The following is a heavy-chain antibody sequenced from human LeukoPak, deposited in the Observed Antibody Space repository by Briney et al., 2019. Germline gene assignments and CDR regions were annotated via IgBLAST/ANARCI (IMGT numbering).Heavy chain of an antibody. J-gene: IGHJ3*02. CDR1: GYTFTSYD. CDR2: MNPNSGNT. V-gene: IGHV1-8*01. CDR3: ARESALAAIDAFDI. D-gene: IGHD2-15*01. Sequence: ASVKVSCKASGYTFTSYDINWVRQATGQGLEWMGWMNPNSGNTGYAQKFQGRVTMTRNTSISTAYMELSSLRSDDTAVYYCARESALAAIDAFDIWGQGTMVTVSS.